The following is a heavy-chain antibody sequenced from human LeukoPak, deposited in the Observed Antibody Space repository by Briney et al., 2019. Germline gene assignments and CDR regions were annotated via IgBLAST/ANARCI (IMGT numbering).Heavy chain of an antibody. Sequence: GGSLRLSCAASGFTLSSYGMHWVRQAPGKGLEWVAFIRYDGSNKYYADSVKGRFTISRDNSKNTLYLQMNSLRAEDTAVYYCVRGKVVVAATRAFDYWGQGALVTVS. CDR1: GFTLSSYG. J-gene: IGHJ4*02. CDR3: VRGKVVVAATRAFDY. V-gene: IGHV3-30*02. D-gene: IGHD2-15*01. CDR2: IRYDGSNK.